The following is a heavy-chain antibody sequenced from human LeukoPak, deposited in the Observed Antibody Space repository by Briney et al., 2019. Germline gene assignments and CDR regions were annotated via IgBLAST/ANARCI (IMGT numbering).Heavy chain of an antibody. CDR1: GYTFTSYG. D-gene: IGHD2-2*01. CDR2: ISAYNGNT. CDR3: ARVGACIGYCSSTSCGEDY. Sequence: ASVKVSCKASGYTFTSYGISWVRQAPGQGLEWMGWISAYNGNTNYAQKLQGRVTMTTDTSTSTAYMELRSLRSDDTAVYYCARVGACIGYCSSTSCGEDYWGQGTLVTVSS. V-gene: IGHV1-18*01. J-gene: IGHJ4*02.